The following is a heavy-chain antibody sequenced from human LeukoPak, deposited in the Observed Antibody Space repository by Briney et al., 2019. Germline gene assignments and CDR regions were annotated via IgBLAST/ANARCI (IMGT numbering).Heavy chain of an antibody. Sequence: GASVNVSCKPSGYIYTGYYIHWVRQAPGQGLEWMGQKNPNSGGTNYAQRLEGTVTVTTGTSISTVYMELSRLRYDDTAVYYCARDAVIRRRGGWFDPWGQGTLVTVSS. J-gene: IGHJ5*02. CDR2: KNPNSGGT. D-gene: IGHD3-22*01. CDR3: ARDAVIRRRGGWFDP. CDR1: GYIYTGYY. V-gene: IGHV1-2*06.